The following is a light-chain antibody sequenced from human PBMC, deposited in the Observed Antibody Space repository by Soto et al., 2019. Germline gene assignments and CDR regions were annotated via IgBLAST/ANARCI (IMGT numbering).Light chain of an antibody. J-gene: IGKJ2*01. CDR1: QSIDNW. CDR3: QQYYTMYT. Sequence: DIQMTQSPSTLSASVGDRVTITCRASQSIDNWLAWYQEKPGKAPKLLIYKTSTLASGVPSRFSGSASGTEFTLTIRSLQPDDFATDYCQQYYTMYTFGRGTRLEI. CDR2: KTS. V-gene: IGKV1-5*03.